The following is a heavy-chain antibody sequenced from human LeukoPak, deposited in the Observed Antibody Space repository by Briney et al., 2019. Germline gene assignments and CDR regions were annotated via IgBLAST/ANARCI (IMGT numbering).Heavy chain of an antibody. CDR3: TRDSGTYNWFDP. CDR1: GFTFSGSA. J-gene: IGHJ5*02. V-gene: IGHV3-73*01. D-gene: IGHD1-26*01. CDR2: IDKKDKGYATAT. Sequence: GGSLKLSCAASGFTFSGSAIHWVRQSSGKGLEWVGQIDKKDKGYATATAYAASVKGRFTMSRDDSINTAYLQMMSLKTEDTALYYCTRDSGTYNWFDPWGRGTLSPSPQ.